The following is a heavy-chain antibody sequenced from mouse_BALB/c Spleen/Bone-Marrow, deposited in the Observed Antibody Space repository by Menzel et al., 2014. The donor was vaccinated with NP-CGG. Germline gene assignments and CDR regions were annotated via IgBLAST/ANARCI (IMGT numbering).Heavy chain of an antibody. Sequence: VQLKESGPSLVKPSQTLSLTCSVTGDSITSGYWNWIRKFPGNKLEYMGYISYSGSTYYNPSVKSRMSITRDTSKNQYYPQLNSVTTEDTATYYCARSGGNYDYFDYWGQGTTLTVSS. D-gene: IGHD2-1*01. V-gene: IGHV3-8*02. CDR2: ISYSGST. CDR3: ARSGGNYDYFDY. CDR1: GDSITSGY. J-gene: IGHJ2*01.